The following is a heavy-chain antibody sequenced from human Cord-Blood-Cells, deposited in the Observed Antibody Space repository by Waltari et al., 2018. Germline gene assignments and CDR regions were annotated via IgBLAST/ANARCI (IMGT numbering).Heavy chain of an antibody. CDR3: AKKEYSSSSWFDP. CDR1: GFTFSSSA. D-gene: IGHD6-6*01. Sequence: EVQLLASAGGLVQPGGSLRLSWAASGFTFSSSALSWVRQAPGKGLECVAAISGSGGSTYYAASVKGRFTISRDNSKNTLYLQMNSLRAEDTAVYYCAKKEYSSSSWFDPWGQGTLVTVSS. V-gene: IGHV3-23*01. CDR2: ISGSGGST. J-gene: IGHJ5*02.